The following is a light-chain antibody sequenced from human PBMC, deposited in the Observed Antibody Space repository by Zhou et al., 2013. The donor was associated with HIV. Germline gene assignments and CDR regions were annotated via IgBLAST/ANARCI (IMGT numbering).Light chain of an antibody. CDR3: QQRSNWPS. Sequence: EIALTQSPATLSLFPGQRATLSCRASQSIGNFLAWYQQKPGQAPRILIFDASNRATGIPARFSGSGSGTDFTLTISSLEPEDFAVYYCQQRSNWPSFGQGTRLEIK. V-gene: IGKV3-11*01. CDR1: QSIGNF. CDR2: DAS. J-gene: IGKJ5*01.